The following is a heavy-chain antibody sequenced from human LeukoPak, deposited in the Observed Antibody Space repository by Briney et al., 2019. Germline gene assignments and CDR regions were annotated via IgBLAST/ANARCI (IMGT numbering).Heavy chain of an antibody. Sequence: ASVKVSCKASGCTFTSYYMHWVRQAPGQGLEWMGWISAYDDNTNYAQKLQGRVTMTTDTSTSTAYMELRSLRSDDTALYFCARNYDRRPFDYWGQGILVTVSS. J-gene: IGHJ4*02. CDR1: GCTFTSYY. CDR3: ARNYDRRPFDY. D-gene: IGHD3-22*01. CDR2: ISAYDDNT. V-gene: IGHV1-18*04.